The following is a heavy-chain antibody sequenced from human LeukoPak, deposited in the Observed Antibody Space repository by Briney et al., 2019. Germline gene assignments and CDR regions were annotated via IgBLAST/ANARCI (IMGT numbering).Heavy chain of an antibody. Sequence: GGSLRLSCAASGFTVSSNYMSWVRQAPGKGLEWVSVIYSGGSTYYADSVKGRFTISRDNSKNTLSLRVNSLRAEDTAVYYCANFGCSSTSCLDYWGQGTLVTVSS. V-gene: IGHV3-53*01. CDR1: GFTVSSNY. D-gene: IGHD2-2*01. J-gene: IGHJ4*02. CDR3: ANFGCSSTSCLDY. CDR2: IYSGGST.